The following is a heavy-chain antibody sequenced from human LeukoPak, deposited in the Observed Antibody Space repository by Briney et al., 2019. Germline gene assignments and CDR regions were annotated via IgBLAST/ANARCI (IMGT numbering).Heavy chain of an antibody. D-gene: IGHD3-22*01. CDR1: GGSISSSSYY. V-gene: IGHV4-39*01. J-gene: IGHJ4*02. CDR3: ATPGFRYYDSSGYYYGY. CDR2: IYYSGST. Sequence: SETLSLTCTVSGGSISSSSYYWGWIRQPPGKGLEWIGSIYYSGSTYYNPSLKSRVTISVDTSKNQFSLKLSSVTAADTAVYYCATPGFRYYDSSGYYYGYWGQGTLVTVSS.